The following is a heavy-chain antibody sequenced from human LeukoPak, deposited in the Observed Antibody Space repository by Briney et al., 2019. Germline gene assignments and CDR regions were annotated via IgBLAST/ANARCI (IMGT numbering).Heavy chain of an antibody. V-gene: IGHV3-30-3*01. CDR1: GFTFNSYA. Sequence: GRSLRLSCAASGFTFNSYAMHWVRQAPGKGLEWVAVISYDGGNKYYTDSVKGRFTTSRDNTKNTPYLQMNSLRAEDTAVFYCAREHGVLRYFDWSLDYWGQGTLVTVSS. J-gene: IGHJ4*02. CDR3: AREHGVLRYFDWSLDY. D-gene: IGHD3-9*01. CDR2: ISYDGGNK.